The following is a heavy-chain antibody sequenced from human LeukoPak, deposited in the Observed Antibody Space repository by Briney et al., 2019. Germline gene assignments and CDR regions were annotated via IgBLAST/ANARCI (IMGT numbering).Heavy chain of an antibody. CDR2: IKKDGSEK. V-gene: IGHV3-7*03. D-gene: IGHD1-26*01. J-gene: IGHJ3*02. Sequence: GGSLRLSCAASGFTFRSYWMSWVRQAPGEGREWVASIKKDGSEKYYVDSVKGRFTVSRDNAKNSLYLQMNSLRVEDTAMYYCARDAGRAGDAFVIWGQGTMVTVSS. CDR1: GFTFRSYW. CDR3: ARDAGRAGDAFVI.